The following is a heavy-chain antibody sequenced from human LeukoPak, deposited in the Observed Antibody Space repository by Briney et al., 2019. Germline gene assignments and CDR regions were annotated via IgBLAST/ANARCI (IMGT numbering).Heavy chain of an antibody. CDR2: MNAGNGNT. J-gene: IGHJ6*03. D-gene: IGHD3-22*01. Sequence: GASVKVSCKASGYIFTDYAIHWLRQAPGQRPEWMGWMNAGNGNTKYSQKFQGRVTLIRDTSASTAYMELSSLRSEDMAVYYCARGDSYYYYMDVWGKGTTVTVSS. CDR1: GYIFTDYA. CDR3: ARGDSYYYYMDV. V-gene: IGHV1-3*03.